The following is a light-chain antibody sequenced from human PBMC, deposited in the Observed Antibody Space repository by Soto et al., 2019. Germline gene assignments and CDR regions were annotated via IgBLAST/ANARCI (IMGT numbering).Light chain of an antibody. J-gene: IGKJ4*01. CDR2: GAS. CDR1: PSASSN. V-gene: IGKV3D-15*01. Sequence: EIVMTQSPATLSVSPGERATLSCRASPSASSNLAWYQQKPGQAPRLLIYGASTRATGIPARFSGSGSGTEFTLTISSLQSEDFAVYYWQQYNNWPLTFGGGTKVEIK. CDR3: QQYNNWPLT.